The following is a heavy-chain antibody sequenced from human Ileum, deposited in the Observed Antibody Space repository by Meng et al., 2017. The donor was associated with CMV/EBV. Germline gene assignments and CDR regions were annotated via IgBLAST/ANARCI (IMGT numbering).Heavy chain of an antibody. CDR2: IQNDGTN. V-gene: IGHV3-30*02. CDR3: AKDQPVLHS. J-gene: IGHJ4*02. CDR1: GFALHTYG. Sequence: GGSLRLSCAASGFALHTYGVHWVRQAPGKGLEWVAFIQNDGTNHHGDSVKDRFTISRDISRSTVYLQMNNLRVEDTAMYYCAKDQPVLHSWGRGTLVTVSS. D-gene: IGHD1-14*01.